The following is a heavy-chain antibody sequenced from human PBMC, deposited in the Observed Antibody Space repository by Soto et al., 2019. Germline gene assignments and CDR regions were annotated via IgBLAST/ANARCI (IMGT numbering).Heavy chain of an antibody. CDR1: GFTFSSYS. V-gene: IGHV3-21*01. J-gene: IGHJ6*02. CDR2: ISSSSSYI. D-gene: IGHD1-20*01. CDR3: ARDGGITGIYGTDV. Sequence: GGSLRLSCAASGFTFSSYSMNWVRQAPGKGLEWVSSISSSSSYIYYADSVKGRFTISRDNAKNSLYLQMNSLRAEDTAVYYCARDGGITGIYGTDVWGQGTTVTVSS.